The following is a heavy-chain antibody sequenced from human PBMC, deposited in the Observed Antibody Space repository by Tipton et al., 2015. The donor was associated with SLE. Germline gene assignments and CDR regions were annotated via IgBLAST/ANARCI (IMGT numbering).Heavy chain of an antibody. CDR1: GFTFGNYA. D-gene: IGHD4-17*01. V-gene: IGHV3-23*01. J-gene: IGHJ3*02. Sequence: SLRLSCAASGFTFGNYAMSWVRQAPGKGLGWVSTLSGSGGTTYYAHSVKGRFTISRDNSKNALYLQMNSLRVDDSGVFYCGRDPNGDYIGAFDMWGRGTMVTVSS. CDR3: GRDPNGDYIGAFDM. CDR2: LSGSGGTT.